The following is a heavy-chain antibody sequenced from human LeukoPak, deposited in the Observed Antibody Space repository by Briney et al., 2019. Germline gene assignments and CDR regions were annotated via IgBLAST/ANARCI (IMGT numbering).Heavy chain of an antibody. J-gene: IGHJ4*02. CDR2: IYSGGST. CDR3: ARVDYGSGSYFDY. V-gene: IGHV3-53*01. D-gene: IGHD3-10*01. CDR1: GFTVSSSY. Sequence: QPGGSLRLSCAASGFTVSSSYMSWVRRAPGKGLEWVSVIYSGGSTDCADSVKGRFAISRDNSKNMLYLQLNSLRAEDAAVYYCARVDYGSGSYFDYWGQGTLVTVSS.